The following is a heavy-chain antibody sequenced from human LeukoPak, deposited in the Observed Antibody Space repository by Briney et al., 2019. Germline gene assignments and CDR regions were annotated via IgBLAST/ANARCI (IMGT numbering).Heavy chain of an antibody. V-gene: IGHV4-61*08. CDR2: IYYIRNT. CDR1: GASVGSAGYY. D-gene: IGHD1-26*01. CDR3: ARTQSQSGSYRYYFGY. Sequence: SETLSLTCTVSGASVGSAGYYWSWIRQPPGGGLEWIGYIYYIRNTNYNPSLKSRVTMSLDPSKNQFSLKRNSVTAAATPVSYCARTQSQSGSYRYYFGYWGRGTLVTVSS. J-gene: IGHJ4*02.